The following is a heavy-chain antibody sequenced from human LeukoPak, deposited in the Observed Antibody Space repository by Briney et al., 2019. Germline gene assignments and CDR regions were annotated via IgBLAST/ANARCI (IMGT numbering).Heavy chain of an antibody. Sequence: SETLSLTCAVSGYSISSGYYWGWSRQPPGKGLEWIGSIYHSGSTYYNPSLKSRVTISVDTSKNQFSLKLSSVTAADTAVYYCARDPDGGPDYWGQGTLVTVSS. V-gene: IGHV4-38-2*02. CDR1: GYSISSGYY. D-gene: IGHD3-16*01. J-gene: IGHJ4*02. CDR2: IYHSGST. CDR3: ARDPDGGPDY.